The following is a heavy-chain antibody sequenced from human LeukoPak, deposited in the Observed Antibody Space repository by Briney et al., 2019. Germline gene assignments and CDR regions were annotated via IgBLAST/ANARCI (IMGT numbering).Heavy chain of an antibody. CDR2: ISWNSGTI. V-gene: IGHV3-9*01. CDR3: AKVTNYDSGPGYFDY. CDR1: GFTFDDYA. J-gene: IGHJ4*02. Sequence: PGRSLRLSCAASGFTFDDYAMHWVRQAPGKGLEWVSGISWNSGTIGYADSVKGRFTISRDNAKNSLYLQMNSLRAEDTALYYCAKVTNYDSGPGYFDYWGQGTLVTVSS. D-gene: IGHD3-3*01.